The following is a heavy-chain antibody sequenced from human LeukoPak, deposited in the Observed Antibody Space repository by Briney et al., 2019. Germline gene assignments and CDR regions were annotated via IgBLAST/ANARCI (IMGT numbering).Heavy chain of an antibody. CDR2: IYPGDSHT. V-gene: IGHV5-51*01. Sequence: GESLKISCKASGYNFTIHWIGWVRQMPGKGLEWMGVIYPGDSHTRYSPSFQGHVTISADKSIGTAYLQWSSLRASDTAMYYCARSGFGELLINYFDYWGQGTLVTVSS. J-gene: IGHJ4*02. CDR3: ARSGFGELLINYFDY. CDR1: GYNFTIHW. D-gene: IGHD3-10*01.